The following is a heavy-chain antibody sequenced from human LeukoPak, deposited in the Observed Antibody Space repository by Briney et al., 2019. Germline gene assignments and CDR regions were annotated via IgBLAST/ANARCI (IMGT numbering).Heavy chain of an antibody. CDR1: GGSFSGYY. CDR3: ARGSGSYSCEDY. D-gene: IGHD1-26*01. J-gene: IGHJ4*02. Sequence: PSETLSLTCAVYGGSFSGYYWSWIRQPPGTGLEWSGEISHSGRTNYNPSLKSRVTISVDTSKNQCSLKLSSATASDTTVYYCARGSGSYSCEDYWGQGTLVTVSS. V-gene: IGHV4-34*01. CDR2: ISHSGRT.